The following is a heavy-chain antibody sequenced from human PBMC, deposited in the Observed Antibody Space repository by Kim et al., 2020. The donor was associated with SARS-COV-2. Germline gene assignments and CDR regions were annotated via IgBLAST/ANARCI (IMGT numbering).Heavy chain of an antibody. CDR3: ARDGVLDSFGEGAFCI. D-gene: IGHD3-16*01. J-gene: IGHJ3*02. Sequence: GGSLRLSCAASGFTFSIYWITWVRQAPGKGLEWVANIKPDGNHTYYVDSVTVRFTIPIYNAKTSKSLHMNSLSAEDTAVYYCARDGVLDSFGEGAFCIW. CDR2: IKPDGNHT. V-gene: IGHV3-7*01. CDR1: GFTFSIYW.